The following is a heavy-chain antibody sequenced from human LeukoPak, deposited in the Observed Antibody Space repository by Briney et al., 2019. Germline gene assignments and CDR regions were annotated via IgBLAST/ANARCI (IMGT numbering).Heavy chain of an antibody. J-gene: IGHJ4*02. CDR2: ISGSGGST. D-gene: IGHD3-22*01. CDR3: ARELYYYDSSGYYYVAFDY. Sequence: GGSLRLSCVASGFTFRSYAMSWVRQAPGKGLEWVSAISGSGGSTYYADSVKGRFTISRDNSKNTLYLQMNSLRAEDTALYYCARELYYYDSSGYYYVAFDYWGQGTLVTVSS. V-gene: IGHV3-23*01. CDR1: GFTFRSYA.